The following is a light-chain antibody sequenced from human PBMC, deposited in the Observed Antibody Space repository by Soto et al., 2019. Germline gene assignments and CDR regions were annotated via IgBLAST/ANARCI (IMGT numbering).Light chain of an antibody. V-gene: IGKV3-20*01. CDR3: QQYGKSPIT. J-gene: IGKJ5*01. CDR1: QSISSSS. CDR2: GAS. Sequence: EIVLTPSPGTLSLSPAERATLSCRASQSISSSSLAWYQHKPGQAPRLLIYGASSRATGIPDRFNGSGSGTDFTLTISRLEPEDFAVYYGQQYGKSPITFGQGTRLEIK.